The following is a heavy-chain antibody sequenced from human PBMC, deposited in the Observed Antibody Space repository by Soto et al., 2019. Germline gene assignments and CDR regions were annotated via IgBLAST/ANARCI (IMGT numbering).Heavy chain of an antibody. CDR1: GFTFSSYA. CDR3: AKALGELSPESYDY. D-gene: IGHD3-16*02. J-gene: IGHJ4*02. CDR2: ISYDGSGK. Sequence: QVQLVESGGGVVQPGRSLRLSCAASGFTFSSYAMHWVRQAPGKGLEWVAVISYDGSGKYYADSVKGRFTISRDNSKNTLNLQMNSLRADDTAVYYCAKALGELSPESYDYWGQGTLITVSS. V-gene: IGHV3-30*18.